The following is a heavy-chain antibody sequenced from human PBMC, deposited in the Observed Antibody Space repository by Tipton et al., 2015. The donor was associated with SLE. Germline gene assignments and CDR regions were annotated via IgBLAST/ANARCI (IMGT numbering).Heavy chain of an antibody. J-gene: IGHJ4*02. D-gene: IGHD3-22*01. CDR2: IYHSGST. CDR1: GYSISSGYY. CDR3: ARVGYYDSAGYPYFDF. V-gene: IGHV4-38-2*02. Sequence: TLSLTCTVSGYSISSGYYWAWIRQPPGKGLEWIASIYHSGSTFYNLSLKSRVTISADTSKSQFSLMLSSVTAADTAVYYCARVGYYDSAGYPYFDFWGPGTLVTVSS.